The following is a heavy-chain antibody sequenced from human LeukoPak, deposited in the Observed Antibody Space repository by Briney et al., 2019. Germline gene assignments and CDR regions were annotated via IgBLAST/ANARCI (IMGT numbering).Heavy chain of an antibody. D-gene: IGHD3-22*01. V-gene: IGHV3-30*04. CDR2: ISYDGSNK. CDR1: GFTFSSYA. J-gene: IGHJ4*02. Sequence: GGSLRLSCAASGFTFSSYAMHWVRQAPGKGLEWVAVISYDGSNKYYADSVKGRFTISRDNSKNTLYLQMNSLRAEDTAVYYCAREDYYDSSSSFDYWGQGTLVTVSS. CDR3: AREDYYDSSSSFDY.